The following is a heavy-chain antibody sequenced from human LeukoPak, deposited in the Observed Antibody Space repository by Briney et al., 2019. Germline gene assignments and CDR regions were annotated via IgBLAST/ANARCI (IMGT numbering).Heavy chain of an antibody. Sequence: GGSLRLSCAASGFNFSSYWMHWVRQAPGKGLVWISRINYDGTTTSYADSVKGRFTISRDNAKNTLYLQMNSLRAEDTAVYYCARDRGVGQQLGRTLDYWGQGTLVTVSS. CDR3: ARDRGVGQQLGRTLDY. J-gene: IGHJ4*02. CDR1: GFNFSSYW. CDR2: INYDGTTT. V-gene: IGHV3-74*01. D-gene: IGHD6-13*01.